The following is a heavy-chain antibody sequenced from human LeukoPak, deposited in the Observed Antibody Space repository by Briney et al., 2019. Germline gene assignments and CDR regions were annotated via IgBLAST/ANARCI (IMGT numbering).Heavy chain of an antibody. CDR1: GGSISSGGYS. CDR3: ARDGIVGEWLPRYYGMDV. Sequence: PSQTLSLTCAVSGGSISSGGYSWSWIRQPPGKGLERIGYIYYSGSTNYNPSLKSRVTISVDTSKNQFSLKLSSVTAADTAVYYCARDGIVGEWLPRYYGMDVWGQGTTVTVSS. D-gene: IGHD3-3*01. J-gene: IGHJ6*02. V-gene: IGHV4-61*08. CDR2: IYYSGST.